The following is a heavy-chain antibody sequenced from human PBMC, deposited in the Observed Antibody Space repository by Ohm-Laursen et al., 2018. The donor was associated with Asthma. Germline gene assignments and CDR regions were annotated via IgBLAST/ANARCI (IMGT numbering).Heavy chain of an antibody. V-gene: IGHV3-33*01. CDR1: GFSFSTSG. J-gene: IGHJ4*02. CDR3: ATFNWGSRGFDF. D-gene: IGHD7-27*01. Sequence: SLRLSCAASGFSFSTSGMHWVRQAPGKGLEWVAIVWSDGSRENYADSVRGRFSISRDNSKDTLYLQMNSLRAADTAVYYCATFNWGSRGFDFWGQGALVTVSS. CDR2: VWSDGSRE.